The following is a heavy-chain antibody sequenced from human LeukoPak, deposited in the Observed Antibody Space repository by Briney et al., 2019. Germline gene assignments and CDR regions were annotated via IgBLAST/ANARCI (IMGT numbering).Heavy chain of an antibody. V-gene: IGHV3-15*01. Sequence: GGSLRLSCAASVFTFCNAWMSWVREAPGNRLECVGRIKSKTDGGTTDYAAPVKGRFTISRDDSKNTLYLQINSLKTEDTAVYYCTTDGGSYFSWFDPWGQGTLVTVSS. J-gene: IGHJ5*02. CDR3: TTDGGSYFSWFDP. CDR1: VFTFCNAW. CDR2: IKSKTDGGTT. D-gene: IGHD1-26*01.